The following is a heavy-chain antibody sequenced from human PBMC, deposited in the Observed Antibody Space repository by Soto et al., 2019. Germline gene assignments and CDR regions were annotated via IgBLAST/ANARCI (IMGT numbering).Heavy chain of an antibody. V-gene: IGHV3-30*03. CDR2: ISSDGSHK. CDR3: ARGGLQSFYFPPDF. J-gene: IGHJ4*02. D-gene: IGHD4-4*01. CDR1: GFTFRSYG. Sequence: GGSLRLSCAASGFTFRSYGLHWVRQAPGEGLQWVTVISSDGSHKYYIDSVKGRFTISRDNSKNTLYLQMNSLRVEDTAIYHCARGGLQSFYFPPDFWGRGTLVTVSS.